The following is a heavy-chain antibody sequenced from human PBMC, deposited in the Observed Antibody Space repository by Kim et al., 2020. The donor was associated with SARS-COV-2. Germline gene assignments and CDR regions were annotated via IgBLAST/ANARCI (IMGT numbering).Heavy chain of an antibody. Sequence: SETLSLTCTVSGASISSDTVYYWAWIRQTPGKGLEWIGSIDDSGSAFYNPSLKSRVTISVDTSKNQFSLNLNSLTAADSAVHYCARHPGRFQTFWLDFWGQGLLVTVSS. CDR3: ARHPGRFQTFWLDF. J-gene: IGHJ4*02. V-gene: IGHV4-39*01. CDR2: IDDSGSA. CDR1: GASISSDTVYY. D-gene: IGHD3-3*01.